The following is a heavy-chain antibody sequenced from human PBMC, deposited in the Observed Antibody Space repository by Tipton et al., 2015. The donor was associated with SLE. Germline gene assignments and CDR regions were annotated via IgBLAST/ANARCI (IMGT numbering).Heavy chain of an antibody. CDR1: GGSVIGYY. CDR2: INHGGST. J-gene: IGHJ4*02. D-gene: IGHD2-8*01. Sequence: TLSLTCVVNGGSVIGYYWSWIRQPPGKGLEWIGEINHGGSTNYNSSLKSRVTISVDMSKNHFSLQLRSLSAADTAVYYCARLRIVYGFHGLDYWGQGALVAVSS. CDR3: ARLRIVYGFHGLDY. V-gene: IGHV4-34*01.